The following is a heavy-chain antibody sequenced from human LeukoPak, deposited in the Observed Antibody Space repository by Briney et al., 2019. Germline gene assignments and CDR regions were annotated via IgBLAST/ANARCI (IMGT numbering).Heavy chain of an antibody. CDR1: GFTFSSFE. J-gene: IGHJ3*02. CDR3: ARGDSSGYLGAFDI. V-gene: IGHV4-39*07. D-gene: IGHD3-22*01. CDR2: IYYSGST. Sequence: GSLRLSCAASGFTFSSFEMNWVRQAPGKGLEWIGSIYYSGSTYYNPSLKSRATISVDTSKNQFSLKLSSVTAADTAVYYCARGDSSGYLGAFDIWGQGTMVTVSS.